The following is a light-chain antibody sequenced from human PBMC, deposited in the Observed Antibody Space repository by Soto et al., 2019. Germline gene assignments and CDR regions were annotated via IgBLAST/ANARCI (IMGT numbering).Light chain of an antibody. CDR1: QSVGSN. J-gene: IGKJ4*01. CDR3: QQRGTWRPLS. V-gene: IGKV3-11*01. Sequence: EIVLTQSPATLSLSPGDRAILSCRASQSVGSNLAWYQQKPGQAPRLLIYDASNRASGIPARFSGSGSGTDFTLAIGNLQPEDFAVYYCQQRGTWRPLSFGGGTKVEIK. CDR2: DAS.